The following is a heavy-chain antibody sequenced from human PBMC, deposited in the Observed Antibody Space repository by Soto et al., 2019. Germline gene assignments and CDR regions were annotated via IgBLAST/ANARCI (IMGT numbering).Heavy chain of an antibody. CDR1: GFTFSSCA. D-gene: IGHD6-13*01. CDR2: ISGSGGST. J-gene: IGHJ4*02. Sequence: EVQLVESGGGLVQPGGSLRLSCAASGFTFSSCAINWVRQAPGLGLEWVSGISGSGGSTYYADSVKGRFTISRDNSKNTVWLQMNSLRAEDTAVYYCAKDGSSWYAAVWRGNEDWCQVTLVTVSS. CDR3: AKDGSSWYAAVWRGNED. V-gene: IGHV3-23*04.